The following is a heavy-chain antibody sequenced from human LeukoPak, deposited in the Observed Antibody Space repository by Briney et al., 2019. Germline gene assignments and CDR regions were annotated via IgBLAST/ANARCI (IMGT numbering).Heavy chain of an antibody. Sequence: GGSLRPSCAASGFTFDDYAMHWVRQAPGKGLEWVSGISWNSGSIGYADSVKGRFTISRDNAKNSLYLQMNSLRAEDTALYYCAKVAVAGNFDYWGQGTLVTVSS. D-gene: IGHD6-19*01. CDR3: AKVAVAGNFDY. J-gene: IGHJ4*02. V-gene: IGHV3-9*01. CDR1: GFTFDDYA. CDR2: ISWNSGSI.